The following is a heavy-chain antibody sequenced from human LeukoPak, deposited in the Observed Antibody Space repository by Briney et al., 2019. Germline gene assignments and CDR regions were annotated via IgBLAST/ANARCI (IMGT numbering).Heavy chain of an antibody. D-gene: IGHD6-13*01. CDR3: ARGGSSWYADY. Sequence: SETLSLTCTVSGGSISSYYWSWIRQFPGKGLEWIGYIYYSGSTNYNPSLKSRVTMSVDTSNDQFSLKVSSVTAADTAVYYCARGGSSWYADYWGQGTLVTVSS. CDR2: IYYSGST. CDR1: GGSISSYY. J-gene: IGHJ4*02. V-gene: IGHV4-59*01.